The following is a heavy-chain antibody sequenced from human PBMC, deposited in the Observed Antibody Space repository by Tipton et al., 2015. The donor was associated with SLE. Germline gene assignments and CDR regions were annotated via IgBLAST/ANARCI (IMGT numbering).Heavy chain of an antibody. Sequence: SLRLSCAASGFTFSSYSMNWVRQAPGKGLEGVSSISSSSSYIYYADSVKGRFTISRDNAKNSLYLQMNSLRAEDTAVYYCARGSYYYDSSDYLDCWGQGTLVTVST. D-gene: IGHD3-22*01. CDR3: ARGSYYYDSSDYLDC. V-gene: IGHV3-21*01. CDR1: GFTFSSYS. J-gene: IGHJ4*02. CDR2: ISSSSSYI.